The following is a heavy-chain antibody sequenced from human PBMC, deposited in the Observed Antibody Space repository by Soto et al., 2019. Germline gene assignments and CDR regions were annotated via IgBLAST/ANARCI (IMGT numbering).Heavy chain of an antibody. Sequence: QVQVVESGGGVVPPGGSLRLSCVVSGFTFTSYSMHWVRQAPGKGLEWVSTFWYDASDKTYADSVEGRFTISRTPSRSTLFLQMDNLRADDTAIYYCVFGAWNEYFFDFWGQEILVTVSP. CDR1: GFTFTSYS. CDR2: FWYDASDK. V-gene: IGHV3-33*01. D-gene: IGHD3-10*02. J-gene: IGHJ4*02. CDR3: VFGAWNEYFFDF.